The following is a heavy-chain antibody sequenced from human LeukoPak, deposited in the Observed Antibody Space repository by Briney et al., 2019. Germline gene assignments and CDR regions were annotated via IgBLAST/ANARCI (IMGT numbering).Heavy chain of an antibody. Sequence: GGSLRLSCAASGFTFSIYNMVWVRQAPGMGLEWVASVSSRSSAIYYSDSVKGRFTISRDNAKNSLSLQMNSLRAEDTAIYYCARDLFNRDAFDIWGPGTMVTVSS. CDR1: GFTFSIYN. D-gene: IGHD3-3*01. J-gene: IGHJ3*02. CDR2: VSSRSSAI. V-gene: IGHV3-48*04. CDR3: ARDLFNRDAFDI.